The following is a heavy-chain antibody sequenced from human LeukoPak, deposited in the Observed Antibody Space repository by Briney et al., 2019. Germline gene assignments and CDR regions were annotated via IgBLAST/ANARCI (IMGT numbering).Heavy chain of an antibody. V-gene: IGHV4-34*01. CDR2: INHSGST. Sequence: MPSETLFLTCAVYGGSFSGYYWSWIRQPPGKGLEWIGEINHSGSTNYNPSLKSRVTISVDTSKNRFSLKLSSVPAADTAVYYCARGMYSSSWLNWFDPWGQGTLVTVSS. CDR3: ARGMYSSSWLNWFDP. CDR1: GGSFSGYY. J-gene: IGHJ5*02. D-gene: IGHD6-13*01.